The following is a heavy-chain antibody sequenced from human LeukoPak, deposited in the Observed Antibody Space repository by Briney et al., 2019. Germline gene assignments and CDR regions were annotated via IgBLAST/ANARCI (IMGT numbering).Heavy chain of an antibody. J-gene: IGHJ5*02. CDR1: GGTFSSYT. Sequence: ASVKVSCKASGGTFSSYTISWVRQAPGQGLEWMGRIIPILGIANYAQKFQGRVTITADKSTSTAYMELSGLRSEDTAVYYCARDRSIFGQSLRYNWFDPWGQGTLVTVSS. CDR2: IIPILGIA. CDR3: ARDRSIFGQSLRYNWFDP. D-gene: IGHD3-3*01. V-gene: IGHV1-69*04.